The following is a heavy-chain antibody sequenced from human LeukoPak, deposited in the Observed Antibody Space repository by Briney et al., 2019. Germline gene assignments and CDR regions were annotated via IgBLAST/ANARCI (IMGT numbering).Heavy chain of an antibody. D-gene: IGHD6-19*01. Sequence: GGSLRLSCAASGFTFSSQNLNWARQAPGKGLEWVAYISTSGDSTKYADSVEGRFTISRDNAENSLFLLMNSLRVEDTAVYYCVKNGWLDYWGQGILVTVSS. J-gene: IGHJ4*02. CDR1: GFTFSSQN. CDR2: ISTSGDST. CDR3: VKNGWLDY. V-gene: IGHV3-21*06.